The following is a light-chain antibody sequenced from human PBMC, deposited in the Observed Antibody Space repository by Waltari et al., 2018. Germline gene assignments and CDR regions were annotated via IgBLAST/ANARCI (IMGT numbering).Light chain of an antibody. Sequence: SYELTQPPSVSVSPGQTARITCSGDALPKHYAYWFQQKPGQAPGLGICKDSERPSGIPEGFSGSSSGKAEELTISGVQVEDGADYYRQSTDSSGSYRVFGGGTKLTVL. CDR3: QSTDSSGSYRV. V-gene: IGLV3-25*03. CDR1: ALPKHY. CDR2: KDS. J-gene: IGLJ2*01.